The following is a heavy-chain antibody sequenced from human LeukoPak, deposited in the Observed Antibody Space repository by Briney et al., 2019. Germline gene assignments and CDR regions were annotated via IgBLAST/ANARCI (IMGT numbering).Heavy chain of an antibody. J-gene: IGHJ6*03. CDR3: ARGDFHYYYYMDV. CDR2: IYSGGST. V-gene: IGHV3-53*01. CDR1: GFSVSGNH. D-gene: IGHD2/OR15-2a*01. Sequence: QPGGSLRLSCAASGFSVSGNHMSWVRQAPGKGLEWVSVIYSGGSTYYADSVKGRFTISRDNSKNTLYLQMNSLRAEDTAVYYCARGDFHYYYYMDVWGKGTTVTVSS.